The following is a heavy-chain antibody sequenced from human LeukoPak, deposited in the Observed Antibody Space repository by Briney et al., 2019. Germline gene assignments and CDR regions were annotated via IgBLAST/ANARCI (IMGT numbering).Heavy chain of an antibody. CDR1: GYTFTNYG. J-gene: IGHJ6*02. V-gene: IGHV1-69*04. D-gene: IGHD3-3*01. CDR2: IIPILGIA. CDR3: ARPPITIFGEDYYYGMDV. Sequence: SVNVSCKASGYTFTNYGISWVRQAPGQGLEWMGRIIPILGIANYAQKFQVRVTITADKSTSTAYMELSSLRSDDTAGHYLARPPITIFGEDYYYGMDVWGQGTTVTVSS.